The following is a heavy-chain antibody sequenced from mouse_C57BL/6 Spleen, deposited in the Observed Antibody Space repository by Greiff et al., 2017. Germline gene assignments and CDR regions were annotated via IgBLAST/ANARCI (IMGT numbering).Heavy chain of an antibody. CDR3: ARHEHYGSSYDY. D-gene: IGHD1-1*01. V-gene: IGHV5-9*01. J-gene: IGHJ2*01. Sequence: EVKLMESGGGLVKPGGSLKLSCAASGFTFSSYTMSWVRQTPEKRLEWVATISGGGGNTYYPDSVKGRFTISRDNAKNTLYLQMSSLRSEDTALYYCARHEHYGSSYDYWGQGTTLTVSS. CDR2: ISGGGGNT. CDR1: GFTFSSYT.